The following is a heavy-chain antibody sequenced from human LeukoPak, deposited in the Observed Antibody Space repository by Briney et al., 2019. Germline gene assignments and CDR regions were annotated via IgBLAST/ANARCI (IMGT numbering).Heavy chain of an antibody. V-gene: IGHV3-21*01. CDR1: GFTFSSYS. J-gene: IGHJ4*02. CDR3: ARGTGYSSLY. CDR2: ISSSSSYI. Sequence: GGSLRLSCAASGFTFSSYSMNWVRQAPGKGLEWVSSISSSSSYIYYADSVKGRFTISRDNAKKLLYLQMNSLGVEDTAVYYCARGTGYSSLYWGQGTPVTVSS. D-gene: IGHD6-19*01.